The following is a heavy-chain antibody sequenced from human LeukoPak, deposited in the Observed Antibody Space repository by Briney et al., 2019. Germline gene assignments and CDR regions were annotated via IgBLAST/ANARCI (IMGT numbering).Heavy chain of an antibody. CDR3: APSMGATWY. D-gene: IGHD1-26*01. CDR2: ITGSGGTT. CDR1: GFTFSSYG. J-gene: IGHJ4*02. Sequence: GGSLRLSCAASGFTFSSYGMHWVRQAPGKGLEWVSGITGSGGTTYYADSVKGRFTISRDNSKNTLYLQMNSLRAEDTAVYYCAPSMGATWYWGQGTLVTVSS. V-gene: IGHV3-23*01.